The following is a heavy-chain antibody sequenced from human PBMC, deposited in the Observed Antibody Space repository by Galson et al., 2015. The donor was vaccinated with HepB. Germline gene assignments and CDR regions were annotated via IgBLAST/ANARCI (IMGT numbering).Heavy chain of an antibody. D-gene: IGHD2-2*01. J-gene: IGHJ4*02. V-gene: IGHV3-21*01. CDR2: ITSSSTYT. CDR3: ARGIGCSSTSCYFDY. Sequence: SLRLSCAASGFTFSSYAMSWVRQAPGKGLEWVSSITSSSTYTYYADSVKGRFTISRDNAKNSLYLQMNSLRAEDTAVYYCARGIGCSSTSCYFDYWGQGTLVTVSS. CDR1: GFTFSSYA.